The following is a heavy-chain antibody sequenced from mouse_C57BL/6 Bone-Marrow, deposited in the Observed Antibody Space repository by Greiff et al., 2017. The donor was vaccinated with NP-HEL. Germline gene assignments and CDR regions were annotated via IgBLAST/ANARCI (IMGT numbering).Heavy chain of an antibody. CDR1: GFTFSDYY. CDR3: ARHEDSKREYYYAMDY. CDR2: ISNGGGST. Sequence: EVMLVESGGGLVQPGGSLKLSCAASGFTFSDYYMYWVRQTPEKRLEWVAYISNGGGSTYYPDTVKGRFTISRDNAKNTLYLQMSRLKSEDTAMYYCARHEDSKREYYYAMDYWGQGTSVTVSS. J-gene: IGHJ4*01. V-gene: IGHV5-12*01. D-gene: IGHD2-5*01.